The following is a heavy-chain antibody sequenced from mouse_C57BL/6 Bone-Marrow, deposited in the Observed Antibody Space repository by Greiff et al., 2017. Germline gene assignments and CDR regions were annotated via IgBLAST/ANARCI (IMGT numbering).Heavy chain of an antibody. CDR3: ARPIYDGYYDWYFDV. Sequence: QVQLQQPGAELVKPGASVKLSCKASGYTFTSYWMHWVKQRPGRGLEWIGRIDPNSGGTKYNEKVKSKATLTVDKPSSTADMQLSSLTSEDAAVYYCARPIYDGYYDWYFDVWGTGTTVTVSS. J-gene: IGHJ1*03. V-gene: IGHV1-72*01. D-gene: IGHD2-3*01. CDR1: GYTFTSYW. CDR2: IDPNSGGT.